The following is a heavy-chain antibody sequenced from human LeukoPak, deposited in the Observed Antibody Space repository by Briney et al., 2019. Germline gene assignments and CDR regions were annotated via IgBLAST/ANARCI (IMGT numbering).Heavy chain of an antibody. CDR3: ARAGGLARIQLWPHWFDP. J-gene: IGHJ5*02. CDR2: INAYNGNT. D-gene: IGHD5-18*01. V-gene: IGHV1-18*01. CDR1: GYTFSTYG. Sequence: ASVKVSCKASGYTFSTYGNSWVRQAPGQGLEWMGWINAYNGNTNYAQRLQDRVTMTTDTSTSTAYMELSSLRSEDTAVYYCARAGGLARIQLWPHWFDPWGQGTLVTVSS.